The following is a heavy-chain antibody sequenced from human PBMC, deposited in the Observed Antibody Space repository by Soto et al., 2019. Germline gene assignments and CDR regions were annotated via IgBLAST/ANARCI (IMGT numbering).Heavy chain of an antibody. V-gene: IGHV4-59*01. CDR1: GGSISSYY. D-gene: IGHD1-7*01. CDR3: ARNTGTYLGYYYSMDV. CDR2: IYYSGST. Sequence: SETLSLTCTVSGGSISSYYWSWIRQPPGKGLEWIGYIYYSGSTNYNPSLKSRVTISVDTSKNQFSLKLSSVTAADTAVYYCARNTGTYLGYYYSMDVWGQGTTVTVSS. J-gene: IGHJ6*02.